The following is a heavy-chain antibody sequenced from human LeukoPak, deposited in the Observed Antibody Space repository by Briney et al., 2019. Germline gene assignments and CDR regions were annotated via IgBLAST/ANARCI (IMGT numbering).Heavy chain of an antibody. Sequence: GASVKVSCKASGYIFTSYYMHWVGQAPGQGLEWMGIINPSGGSTSYAQKFQGRVTMTRDTSTSTVYMELSSLRSEDTAVYYCAREPRPNYDFWSGNFDYWGQGTLVTVSS. J-gene: IGHJ4*02. CDR2: INPSGGST. D-gene: IGHD3-3*01. CDR3: AREPRPNYDFWSGNFDY. V-gene: IGHV1-46*01. CDR1: GYIFTSYY.